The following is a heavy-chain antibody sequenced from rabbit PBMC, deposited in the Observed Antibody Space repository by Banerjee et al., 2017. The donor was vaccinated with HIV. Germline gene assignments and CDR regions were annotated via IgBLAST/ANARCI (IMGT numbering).Heavy chain of an antibody. Sequence: QEQLVESGGGLVQPEGSLTLTCKASGSDISSNAMCWVRQAPGKGLELIACINTSSGNTVYASWAKGRFTISKISSTTVTLQMTSLTAADTATYFCARDLAGVIGWNFNLWGPGTLVTVS. D-gene: IGHD4-1*01. CDR2: INTSSGNT. J-gene: IGHJ4*01. V-gene: IGHV1S45*01. CDR1: GSDISSNA. CDR3: ARDLAGVIGWNFNL.